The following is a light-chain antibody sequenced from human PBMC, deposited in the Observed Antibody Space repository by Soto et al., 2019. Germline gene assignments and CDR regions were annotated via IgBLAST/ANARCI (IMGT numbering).Light chain of an antibody. V-gene: IGKV3D-20*02. Sequence: EIVLTQSPGTLSLSPGERATLSCRASQSINTRYSAWYQQKPGQPPRLLIYATSSRAPGIPDRFSGSGSGTDFTLTISRLEPEDFAVYYCQQRSSWPWTFGQGTKVEIK. CDR1: QSINTRY. J-gene: IGKJ1*01. CDR2: ATS. CDR3: QQRSSWPWT.